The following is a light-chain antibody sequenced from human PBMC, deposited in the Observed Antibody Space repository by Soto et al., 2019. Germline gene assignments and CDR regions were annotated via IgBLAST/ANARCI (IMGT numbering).Light chain of an antibody. V-gene: IGKV3-20*01. CDR2: DAS. CDR3: QEYNDWQLRT. CDR1: QSVSSSF. Sequence: EIVLTQSPGVLSLSPGESATLSCRASQSVSSSFLAWYQQKPGQAPRLLIYDASNRATGIPARFSGSGSETEFTLTISSLESDDFALYFCQEYNDWQLRTFGQGTKVDI. J-gene: IGKJ1*01.